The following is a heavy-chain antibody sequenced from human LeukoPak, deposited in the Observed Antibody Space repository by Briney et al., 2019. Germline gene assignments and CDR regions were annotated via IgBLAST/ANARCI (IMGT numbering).Heavy chain of an antibody. CDR2: ISGDGGST. Sequence: GGSLRLSCAASGFTFDDYAMHWVRQAPGKGLEWVSFISGDGGSTYYADSVKGRFTISRDNSKNSLYLQMNSLRTEDTASYYCAKDMTDGGHDYSGQGNLVTVSS. CDR3: AKDMTDGGHDY. CDR1: GFTFDDYA. J-gene: IGHJ4*02. D-gene: IGHD2-21*02. V-gene: IGHV3-43*02.